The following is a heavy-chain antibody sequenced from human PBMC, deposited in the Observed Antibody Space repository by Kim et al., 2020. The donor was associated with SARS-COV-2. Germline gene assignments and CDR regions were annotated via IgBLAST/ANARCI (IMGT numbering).Heavy chain of an antibody. Sequence: GGSLRLSCAASGFTFSNAWMSWVRQAPGKGLEWVGRIKSKTDGGTTDYAAPVKGRFTISRNDSKNTLYLQMNSLKTEDTAVYYCTTDSWGRELTGYFDYWGQGTLVTVSS. CDR2: IKSKTDGGTT. CDR3: TTDSWGRELTGYFDY. V-gene: IGHV3-15*01. J-gene: IGHJ4*02. D-gene: IGHD7-27*01. CDR1: GFTFSNAW.